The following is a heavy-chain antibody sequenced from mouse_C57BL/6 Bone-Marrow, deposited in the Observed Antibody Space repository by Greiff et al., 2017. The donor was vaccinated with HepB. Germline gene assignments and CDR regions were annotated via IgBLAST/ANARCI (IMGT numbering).Heavy chain of an antibody. D-gene: IGHD1-1*01. J-gene: IGHJ1*03. CDR1: GYTFTDYN. CDR2: INPNNGGT. V-gene: IGHV1-18*01. Sequence: QQSGPELVKPGASVKIPCKASGYTFTDYNMDWVKQSHGKSLEWIGDINPNNGGTIYNQKFKGKATLTVDKSSSTAYMELRSLTSEETAVYYCERWGSSSSYWYFDVWGTGTTVTVSS. CDR3: ERWGSSSSYWYFDV.